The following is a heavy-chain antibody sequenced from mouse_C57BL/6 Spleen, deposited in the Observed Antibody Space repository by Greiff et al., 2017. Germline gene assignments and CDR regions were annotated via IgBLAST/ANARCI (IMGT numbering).Heavy chain of an antibody. J-gene: IGHJ4*01. CDR3: ARGELTDTREDY. CDR1: GYTFTDYY. V-gene: IGHV1-75*01. CDR2: IFPGSGST. D-gene: IGHD4-1*01. Sequence: QVQLQQSGPELVKPGASVKISCKASGYTFTDYYINWVKQRPGQGLEWIGWIFPGSGSTYYNEKFKGKATLTVDKSSSTAYMLLRSLTSEDSAVYFCARGELTDTREDYWGQGTSVTVSS.